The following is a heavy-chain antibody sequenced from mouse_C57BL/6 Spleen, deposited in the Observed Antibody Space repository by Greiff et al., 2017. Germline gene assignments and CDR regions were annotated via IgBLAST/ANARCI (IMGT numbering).Heavy chain of an antibody. CDR2: INPNYGTT. J-gene: IGHJ1*03. CDR3: ARSVFITTVVATFDWYFDV. V-gene: IGHV1-39*01. D-gene: IGHD1-1*01. CDR1: GYSFTDYN. Sequence: VQLQQSGPELVKPGASVKISCKASGYSFTDYNMNWVKQSNGKSLEWIGVINPNYGTTSYNQKFKGKATLTVDQSSSTAYMQLNSLTSEDSAVYYCARSVFITTVVATFDWYFDVWGTGTTVTVSS.